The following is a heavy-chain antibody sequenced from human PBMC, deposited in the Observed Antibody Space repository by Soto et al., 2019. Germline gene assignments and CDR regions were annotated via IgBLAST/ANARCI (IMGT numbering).Heavy chain of an antibody. CDR3: ASDPGSITMFGVGIIGYNFYGMDV. D-gene: IGHD3-3*01. CDR1: GYTFTSYG. V-gene: IGHV1-18*04. J-gene: IGHJ6*02. Sequence: QVQLVQSGAEVKKPGASVKVSCKASGYTFTSYGISWVRQAPGQGLEWMGWISAYNGNTNYAQKRQGRVTMTTDTSTSPAYIELRRLRSDDTPVYYCASDPGSITMFGVGIIGYNFYGMDVWGQGTTVTVSS. CDR2: ISAYNGNT.